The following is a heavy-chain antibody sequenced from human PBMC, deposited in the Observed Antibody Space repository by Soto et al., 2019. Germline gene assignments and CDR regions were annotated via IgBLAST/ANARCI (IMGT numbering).Heavy chain of an antibody. D-gene: IGHD3-3*01. CDR1: GFTFSNYG. V-gene: IGHV3-23*01. CDR2: ITDGGNKT. J-gene: IGHJ4*02. CDR3: AKVFVFTIREGFDY. Sequence: GGSLRLSWAASGFTFSNYGIHWVRQAPGKGLEWVAVITDGGNKTYYADSVKGRFTVSRDNSKNTLYLQMNSLRAEDTAVYYCAKVFVFTIREGFDYWGLGTLVTVSS.